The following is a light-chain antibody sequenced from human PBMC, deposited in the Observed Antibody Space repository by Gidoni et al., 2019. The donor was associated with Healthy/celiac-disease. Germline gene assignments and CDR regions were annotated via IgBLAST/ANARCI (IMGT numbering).Light chain of an antibody. CDR2: KVS. V-gene: IGKV2D-30*01. Sequence: DVVMPQSPLSLPVTLGQPASISCRSSQSLVYSDGNTYLNWFQQRPCQSPRRLLYKVSTWDSGVPHRFSGSGSGTAFTLQISRVEAEDVGVSYCMQGTHWPLCSFGQGTKLEIK. CDR1: QSLVYSDGNTY. J-gene: IGKJ2*04. CDR3: MQGTHWPLCS.